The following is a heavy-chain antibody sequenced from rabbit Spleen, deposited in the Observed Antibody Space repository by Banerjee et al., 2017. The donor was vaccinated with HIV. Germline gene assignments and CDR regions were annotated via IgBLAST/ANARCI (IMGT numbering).Heavy chain of an antibody. CDR1: GVSFSSNSY. J-gene: IGHJ4*01. CDR2: IDSGSSGFT. CDR3: ARDAGTGDYIDVYFNL. D-gene: IGHD8-1*01. Sequence: QSLEESGGDLVKPGASLTLTCTASGVSFSSNSYMCWVRQAPGKGLEWIACIDSGSSGFTYFATWAKGRFTCSKTSSTTVTLQMTSLTAADTATYFCARDAGTGDYIDVYFNLWGPGTLVTVS. V-gene: IGHV1S40*01.